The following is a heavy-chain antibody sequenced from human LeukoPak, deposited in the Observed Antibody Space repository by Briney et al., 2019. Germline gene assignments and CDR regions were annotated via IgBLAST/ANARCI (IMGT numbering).Heavy chain of an antibody. Sequence: GGSLRLSCAASGFTFSSYAMHWVRQAPGKGLEYVSAISSNGGSTYYANSVKGRFTISRDNSKNTLYLQMGSLRAEDTAVYYCARRTGYSYGYAFDIWGQGTMVTVSS. V-gene: IGHV3-64*01. D-gene: IGHD5-18*01. CDR1: GFTFSSYA. J-gene: IGHJ3*02. CDR3: ARRTGYSYGYAFDI. CDR2: ISSNGGST.